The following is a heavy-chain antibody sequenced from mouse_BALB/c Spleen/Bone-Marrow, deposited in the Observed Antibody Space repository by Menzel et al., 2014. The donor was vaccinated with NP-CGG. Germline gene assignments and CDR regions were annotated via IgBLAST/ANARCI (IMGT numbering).Heavy chain of an antibody. CDR3: ARNWDVGFAY. J-gene: IGHJ3*01. V-gene: IGHV4-1*02. D-gene: IGHD4-1*01. CDR1: GFDFSRYW. Sequence: EVQGVESGGGLVQPGGSLKLSCAASGFDFSRYWMSWVRQAPGKGLEWIGEINPDSSTINYTPSLKDKFIISRDNAKNTLCLQMSKVRSEDTALYYCARNWDVGFAYWGQGTLVTVSA. CDR2: INPDSSTI.